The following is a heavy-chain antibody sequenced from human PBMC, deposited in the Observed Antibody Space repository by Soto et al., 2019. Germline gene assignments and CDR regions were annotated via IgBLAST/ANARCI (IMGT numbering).Heavy chain of an antibody. CDR3: ARSRRDLLRFLEWPYYFDY. Sequence: PSEPLSVTWTVAGGYISSHYWRWIRQPPGKGLEKIGYIYYSGSTNYNPSLKSRVTISVDTSKNQFSLKLSSVTAADTAVYYCARSRRDLLRFLEWPYYFDYWGQGTLVTVSS. CDR2: IYYSGST. V-gene: IGHV4-59*11. CDR1: GGYISSHY. D-gene: IGHD3-3*01. J-gene: IGHJ4*02.